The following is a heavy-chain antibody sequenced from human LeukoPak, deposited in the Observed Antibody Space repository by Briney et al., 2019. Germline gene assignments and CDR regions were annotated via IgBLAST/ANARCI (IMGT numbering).Heavy chain of an antibody. CDR3: ARIMRVDYGTYYFDY. Sequence: PGGSLRLSCAASGFTFSSYEMNWVRQAPGKGLEWVGRARNRGNGYTTQYAASVKGRFTFSRDDSENTVYLQMNSLKTEDTAVYFCARIMRVDYGTYYFDYWGQGTLVTVSS. CDR2: ARNRGNGYTT. V-gene: IGHV3-72*01. CDR1: GFTFSSYE. J-gene: IGHJ4*02. D-gene: IGHD4/OR15-4a*01.